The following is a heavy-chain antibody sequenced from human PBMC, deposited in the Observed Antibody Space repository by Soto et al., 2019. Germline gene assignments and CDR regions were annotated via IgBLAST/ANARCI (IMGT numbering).Heavy chain of an antibody. J-gene: IGHJ4*02. CDR1: GYTFTIYA. Sequence: ASVNVSCKASGYTFTIYAMHWVRQAPGQRLEWMGWINAGNGNTKYSQKFQGRVTITRDTSASTAYMELSSLRSEDTAVYYCSKVGGYTYGCLDYWCQGTLVTVSS. V-gene: IGHV1-3*01. CDR2: INAGNGNT. CDR3: SKVGGYTYGCLDY. D-gene: IGHD5-18*01.